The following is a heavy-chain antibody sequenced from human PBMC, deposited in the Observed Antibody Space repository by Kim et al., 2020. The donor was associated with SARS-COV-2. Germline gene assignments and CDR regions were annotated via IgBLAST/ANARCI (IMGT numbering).Heavy chain of an antibody. CDR2: ISSSSSYI. D-gene: IGHD5-12*01. CDR1: GFTFSSYS. CDR3: ARDDGSPPYYYYGMYV. Sequence: GGSLRLSCAASGFTFSSYSMNWVRRAPWKGLEWVSSISSSSSYIYYADSVKGRFTISRDNAKNSLYLQMNSLRAEDTAVYYCARDDGSPPYYYYGMYVWGQGTTVTVSS. J-gene: IGHJ6*02. V-gene: IGHV3-21*01.